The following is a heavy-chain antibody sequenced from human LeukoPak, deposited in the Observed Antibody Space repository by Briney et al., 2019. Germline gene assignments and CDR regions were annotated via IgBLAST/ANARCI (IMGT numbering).Heavy chain of an antibody. V-gene: IGHV3-23*01. Sequence: GGSLRLSCAASGFTFRSYAMSWVRQAPGKGLELVSGISGSGGSTYYADSVKGQFTISRDNSKNTLYLQMNSLRAEDTAVYYCARRQDGGRAFDIWGQGTMVTVSS. CDR2: ISGSGGST. CDR3: ARRQDGGRAFDI. J-gene: IGHJ3*02. CDR1: GFTFRSYA.